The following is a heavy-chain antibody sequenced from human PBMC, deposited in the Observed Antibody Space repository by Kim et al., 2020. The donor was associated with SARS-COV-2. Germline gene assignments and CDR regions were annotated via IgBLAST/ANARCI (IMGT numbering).Heavy chain of an antibody. V-gene: IGHV4-61*01. J-gene: IGHJ4*02. CDR3: ARSTRGVLDY. CDR1: GGSVSSGSYY. D-gene: IGHD1-1*01. CDR2: IYYSGST. Sequence: SETLSLTCTVSGGSVSSGSYYWSWIRQPPGKGLEWIGYIYYSGSTNYNPSLKSRVTISVDTSKNQFSLKLSSVTAADTAVYYCARSTRGVLDYWGQGTLVTVSS.